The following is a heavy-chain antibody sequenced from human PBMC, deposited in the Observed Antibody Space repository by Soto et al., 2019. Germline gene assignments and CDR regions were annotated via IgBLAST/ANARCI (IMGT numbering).Heavy chain of an antibody. CDR1: GGSISSYY. D-gene: IGHD3-10*01. J-gene: IGHJ5*02. CDR2: IYYSGST. V-gene: IGHV4-59*01. CDR3: ARTPLWFGDTRWFDP. Sequence: SETLSLTCTVSGGSISSYYWSWIRQPPGKGLEWIGYIYYSGSTNYNPSLKSRVTISVDTSKNQFSLKLSSVTAADTAVYYCARTPLWFGDTRWFDPWGKGTLVTVDS.